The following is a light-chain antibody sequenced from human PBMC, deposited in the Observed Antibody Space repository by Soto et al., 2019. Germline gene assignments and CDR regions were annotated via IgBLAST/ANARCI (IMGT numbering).Light chain of an antibody. J-gene: IGLJ3*02. V-gene: IGLV2-8*01. CDR2: KVS. CDR3: TSYAGSNIWV. Sequence: QSALTQPPSASGSPGQSVTISCTGTSSDVGAYNYVSWYQQYPGKAPKLINYKVSKRPSGVPDRFSGSKSGKTASLTVSGLQPEDEADYYCTSYAGSNIWVFGGGTKVTVL. CDR1: SSDVGAYNY.